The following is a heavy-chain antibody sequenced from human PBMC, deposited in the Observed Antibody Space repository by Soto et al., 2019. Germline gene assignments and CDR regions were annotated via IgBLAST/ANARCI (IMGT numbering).Heavy chain of an antibody. CDR1: GGSISSSSYY. J-gene: IGHJ4*02. Sequence: PSETLSLTCTVSGGSISSSSYYWSWIRQPPGKGLEWIGYIYYSGSTNYNPSLKSRVTISVDTSKNQFSLKLSSVTAADTAVYYCARFPRGYSYGHFDYWGQGTLVTVS. V-gene: IGHV4-61*01. CDR2: IYYSGST. D-gene: IGHD5-18*01. CDR3: ARFPRGYSYGHFDY.